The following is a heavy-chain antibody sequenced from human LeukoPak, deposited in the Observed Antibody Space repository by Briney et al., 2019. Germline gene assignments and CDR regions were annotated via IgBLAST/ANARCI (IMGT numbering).Heavy chain of an antibody. CDR1: GYSISSGYY. D-gene: IGHD4-17*01. V-gene: IGHV4-61*01. J-gene: IGHJ1*01. Sequence: SETLSLTCTVSGYSISSGYYWSWIRQPPGKGLEWIGYIYYSGSTNYNPSLKSRVTISVDTSKNQFSLELSSVTAADTAVYYCARGDGALEYFQHWGQGTLVTVSS. CDR2: IYYSGST. CDR3: ARGDGALEYFQH.